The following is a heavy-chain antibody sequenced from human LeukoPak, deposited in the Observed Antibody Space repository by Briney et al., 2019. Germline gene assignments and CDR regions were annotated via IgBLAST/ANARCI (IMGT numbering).Heavy chain of an antibody. Sequence: PSETLSLTCTVSGGSISSSSYYWGWIRQPPGKGLEWIGTIYYSGSTYYNPSLKSRVTISVDTSKNQFFLKLSSVTAADTAVYYCVRHNRNQPLLSFDYWGQGTLVTVSS. CDR3: VRHNRNQPLLSFDY. J-gene: IGHJ4*02. CDR1: GGSISSSSYY. CDR2: IYYSGST. D-gene: IGHD2-21*02. V-gene: IGHV4-39*01.